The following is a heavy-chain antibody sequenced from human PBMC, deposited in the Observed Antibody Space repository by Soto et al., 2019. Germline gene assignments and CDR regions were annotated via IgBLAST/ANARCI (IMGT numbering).Heavy chain of an antibody. J-gene: IGHJ6*02. CDR2: INHSGST. CDR1: GGSFSGYY. Sequence: SETLSLTCAVYGGSFSGYYWSWIRQPPGKGLEWIGEINHSGSTNYNPSLKSRVTISVDTSKNQFSLKLSSVTAADTAVYYCAGRLRPTLRTYYYYGMDVWGQGTTVTVSS. D-gene: IGHD4-17*01. CDR3: AGRLRPTLRTYYYYGMDV. V-gene: IGHV4-34*01.